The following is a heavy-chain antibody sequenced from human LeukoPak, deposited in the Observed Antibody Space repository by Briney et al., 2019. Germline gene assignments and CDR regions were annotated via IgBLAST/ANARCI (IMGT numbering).Heavy chain of an antibody. Sequence: GGSLRLSCAASGFTLSSYWMGWVRQAPGKRLEWVANMNIDGSGKYYADSAKGRFTISRDNARNSVYLQMNSLRVEDTAVYYCARDPVEWELLLDYWGQGTLVTVSS. J-gene: IGHJ4*02. CDR1: GFTLSSYW. CDR3: ARDPVEWELLLDY. V-gene: IGHV3-7*01. D-gene: IGHD1-26*01. CDR2: MNIDGSGK.